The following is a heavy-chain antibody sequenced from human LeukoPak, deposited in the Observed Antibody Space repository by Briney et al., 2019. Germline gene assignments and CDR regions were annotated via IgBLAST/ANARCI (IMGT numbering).Heavy chain of an antibody. V-gene: IGHV3-30-3*01. CDR1: GFTFSSYA. J-gene: IGHJ4*02. CDR2: ISYDGSNK. CDR3: ARGGYLIGGATRGGGGFDY. D-gene: IGHD1-26*01. Sequence: GGSLRLSCAASGFTFSSYAMHWVRQAPGKGLEWVAVISYDGSNKYYADSVKGRFTISRDNSKNTLYLQMNSLRAEDTAVYYWARGGYLIGGATRGGGGFDYWGQGTLVTVSS.